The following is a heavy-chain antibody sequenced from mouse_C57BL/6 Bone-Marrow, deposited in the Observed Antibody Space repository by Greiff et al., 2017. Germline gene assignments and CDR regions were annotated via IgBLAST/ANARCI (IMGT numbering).Heavy chain of an antibody. V-gene: IGHV10-1*01. CDR1: GFSFNTYA. CDR3: VVPLTGSVSGMDY. Sequence: EVKLVESGGGLVQPKGSLKLSCAASGFSFNTYAMNWVRQAPGKGLEWVARIRSKSNNYATYYADSVKDRFTISRDDSESMRYLQMNNLKTEDTAIYYWVVPLTGSVSGMDYWGQGTSVTVSS. CDR2: IRSKSNNYAT. D-gene: IGHD4-1*01. J-gene: IGHJ4*01.